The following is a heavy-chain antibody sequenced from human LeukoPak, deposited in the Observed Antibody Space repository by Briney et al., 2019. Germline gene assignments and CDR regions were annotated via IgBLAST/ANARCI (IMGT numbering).Heavy chain of an antibody. CDR3: AREGQELWLRYFDY. CDR1: GYTFTSYY. CDR2: INPSGGST. J-gene: IGHJ4*02. Sequence: ASVKVSCKASGYTFTSYYMHWVRQAPGQGLEWMGIINPSGGSTSYAQKFQGRVTMTTDTSTSTAYMELRSLRSDDTAVYYCAREGQELWLRYFDYWGQGTLVTVSS. D-gene: IGHD5-18*01. V-gene: IGHV1-46*01.